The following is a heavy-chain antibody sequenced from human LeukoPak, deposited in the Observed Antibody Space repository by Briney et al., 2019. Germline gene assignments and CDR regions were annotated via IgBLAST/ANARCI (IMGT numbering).Heavy chain of an antibody. CDR2: ISGSGGST. CDR3: AKELVTMVRASYHFDY. D-gene: IGHD3-10*01. Sequence: GGSLRLSCAASGFTFSSYAMSWVRQAPGKGLEWVSAISGSGGSTYYADSVKGRFTISRDNSKNTLYLQMNSLRAEDTAVYYCAKELVTMVRASYHFDYWGQGTLVTVSS. CDR1: GFTFSSYA. J-gene: IGHJ4*02. V-gene: IGHV3-23*01.